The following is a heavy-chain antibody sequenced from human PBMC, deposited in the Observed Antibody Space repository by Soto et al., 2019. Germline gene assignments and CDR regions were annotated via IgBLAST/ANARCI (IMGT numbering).Heavy chain of an antibody. V-gene: IGHV4-59*01. CDR2: GYYSGST. CDR1: GVYISTYY. J-gene: IGHJ6*03. CDR3: ARGGRSAYYYYMGV. Sequence: QVQLQESGPGLVNPSETLSLTCSVSGVYISTYYWSWVLQPPGKALEWIGDGYYSGSTNYNPSLKSRVTISVDTSKNQFSLQMNSVTAADTAMYYCARGGRSAYYYYMGVWGQGTTVTVSS.